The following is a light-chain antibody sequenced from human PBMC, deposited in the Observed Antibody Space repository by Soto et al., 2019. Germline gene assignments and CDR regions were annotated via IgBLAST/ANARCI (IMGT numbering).Light chain of an antibody. V-gene: IGLV2-14*01. CDR2: EVT. CDR3: TSYTNNNTLV. J-gene: IGLJ2*01. Sequence: QSVLTQPASVSGSPGQSITISCTGTSSDVGGSKYVSWYQQHPGRAPRLVIYEVTNRPSGVSNRFSGSKSGNTASLTISGLQAEDEANYYCTSYTNNNTLVFGGGTQLTVL. CDR1: SSDVGGSKY.